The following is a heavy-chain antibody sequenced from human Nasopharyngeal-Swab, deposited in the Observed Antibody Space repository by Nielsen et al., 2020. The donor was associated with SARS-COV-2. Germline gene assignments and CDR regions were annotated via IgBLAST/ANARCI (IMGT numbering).Heavy chain of an antibody. CDR2: IHGDGRNT. V-gene: IGHV3-74*01. CDR3: ARDNYGVDY. D-gene: IGHD3-10*01. Sequence: GESLKISCAASGFTFRTYWMHWVRQAPGKGLEWISEIHGDGRNTNYADSVKGRFTISRDNAKSTLYLQMNSLRVEDTAVYYCARDNYGVDYWGQGTLVTVSS. J-gene: IGHJ4*02. CDR1: GFTFRTYW.